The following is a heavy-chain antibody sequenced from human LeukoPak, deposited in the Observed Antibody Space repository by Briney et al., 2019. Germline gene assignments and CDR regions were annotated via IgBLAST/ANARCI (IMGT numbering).Heavy chain of an antibody. D-gene: IGHD3-22*01. CDR2: ISGSGGST. CDR3: AKVGYYYDSSGYYKVGYFQH. Sequence: PGGSLRLSCAASGFTFSSYAMSWVRQAPGKGLEWVSAISGSGGSTYYADSVKGRFTISRDNSKNTLYLQMNSLRAEDTAVYYCAKVGYYYDSSGYYKVGYFQHWGQGTLVTVSS. CDR1: GFTFSSYA. J-gene: IGHJ1*01. V-gene: IGHV3-23*01.